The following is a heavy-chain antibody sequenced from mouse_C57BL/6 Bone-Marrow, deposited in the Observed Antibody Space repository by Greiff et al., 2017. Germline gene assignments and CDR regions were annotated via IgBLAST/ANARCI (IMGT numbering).Heavy chain of an antibody. D-gene: IGHD2-2*01. CDR1: GYTFTSYW. Sequence: VQLQQSGAELAKPGASVKLSCKASGYTFTSYWMHWVKQRPGQGLEWIGYINPSSGYTKYNQKFKDKATLTAAKSSSTAYMQLSSLTYEDSAVXYCARGEGYGYLSWFAYWGQGTLVTVSA. CDR2: INPSSGYT. CDR3: ARGEGYGYLSWFAY. V-gene: IGHV1-7*01. J-gene: IGHJ3*01.